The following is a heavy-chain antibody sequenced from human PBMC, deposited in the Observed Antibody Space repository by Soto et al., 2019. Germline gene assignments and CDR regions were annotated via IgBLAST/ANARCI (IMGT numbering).Heavy chain of an antibody. CDR2: IYYSGST. CDR1: GGSISSGGYY. Sequence: QVQLQESGPGLVKPSQTLSLTCTVSGGSISSGGYYWSWIRQHPGKGLEWIGYIYYSGSTYYNPSLKSRVTISVDTSKNQFSLKLSSVTAADTAVYYCARVPNYYDSSGISHPGGYYFDYWGQGTLVTVSS. D-gene: IGHD3-22*01. J-gene: IGHJ4*02. V-gene: IGHV4-31*03. CDR3: ARVPNYYDSSGISHPGGYYFDY.